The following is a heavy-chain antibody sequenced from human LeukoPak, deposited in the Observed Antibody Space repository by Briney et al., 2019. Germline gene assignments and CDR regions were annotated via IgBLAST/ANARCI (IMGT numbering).Heavy chain of an antibody. J-gene: IGHJ6*02. CDR1: GYTFTSYA. V-gene: IGHV1-69*04. D-gene: IGHD3-22*01. CDR2: IIPILGIA. CDR3: ARTRRGDYYDSSGYTHYYYYGMDV. Sequence: ASVKVSCKASGYTFTSYAISWVRQAPGQGLEWMGRIIPILGIANYAQKFQGRVTITADKSTSTAYMELSSLRSEDTAVYYCARTRRGDYYDSSGYTHYYYYGMDVWGQGTTVTVSS.